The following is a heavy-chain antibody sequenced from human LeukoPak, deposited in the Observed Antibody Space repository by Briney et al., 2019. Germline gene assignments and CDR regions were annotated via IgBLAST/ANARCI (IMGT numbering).Heavy chain of an antibody. CDR1: GFTFSSYS. CDR3: ARDSYQDYYGRFDP. V-gene: IGHV3-23*01. CDR2: INRPPDST. J-gene: IGHJ5*02. D-gene: IGHD3-10*01. Sequence: GGSLRLSCAASGFTFSSYSMAWVRQAPGKGLEWVSGINRPPDSTFAADSVKGRFTISRDNSENTLYLQMNGLTAEDTAMYYCARDSYQDYYGRFDPWGQGTLVIVSS.